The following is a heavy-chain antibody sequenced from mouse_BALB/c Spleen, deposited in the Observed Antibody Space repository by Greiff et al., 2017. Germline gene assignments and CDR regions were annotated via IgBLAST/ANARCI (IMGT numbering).Heavy chain of an antibody. V-gene: IGHV1S81*02. CDR3: ASGDYGNY. CDR2: INPSNGRT. J-gene: IGHJ2*01. Sequence: QVQLQQPGAELVKPGASVKLSCKASGYTFTSYWMHWVKQRPGQGLEWIGEINPSNGRTNYNEKFTSKATLTVDKSSSTDYMQLSSLTSEDSAVYYCASGDYGNYWGQGTTLTVSS. D-gene: IGHD1-1*02. CDR1: GYTFTSYW.